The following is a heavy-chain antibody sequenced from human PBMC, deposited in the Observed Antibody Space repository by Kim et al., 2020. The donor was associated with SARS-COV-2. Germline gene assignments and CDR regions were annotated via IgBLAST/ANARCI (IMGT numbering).Heavy chain of an antibody. V-gene: IGHV4-31*02. CDR3: ATLGKRYGNSIDF. J-gene: IGHJ4*02. D-gene: IGHD5-18*01. Sequence: YNPALKSRITMSVDTSKDQFSLKRNSGTAADTAVYFCATLGKRYGNSIDFWGQGTLVTVSS.